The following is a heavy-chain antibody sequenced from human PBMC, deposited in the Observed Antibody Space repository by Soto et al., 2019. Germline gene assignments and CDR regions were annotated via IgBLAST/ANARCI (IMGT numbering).Heavy chain of an antibody. V-gene: IGHV3-23*01. CDR1: GLSFPNYA. CDR2: IGGSGAYT. CDR3: GIGSSSTQILYYYFYHMDV. Sequence: LLESGGGLVQPGGSLRLSCVASGLSFPNYAMNWVRQAPGKGLEWVSGIGGSGAYTYYADSVKGRFTISRDNAKNTVYRQMSSLRGEETVVYYCGIGSSSTQILYYYFYHMDVWGTGTTVSVSS. D-gene: IGHD2-2*01. J-gene: IGHJ6*03.